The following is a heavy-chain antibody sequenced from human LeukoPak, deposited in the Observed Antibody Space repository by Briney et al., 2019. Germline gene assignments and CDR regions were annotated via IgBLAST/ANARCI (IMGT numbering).Heavy chain of an antibody. CDR2: ISGSGGST. Sequence: GGSLRLSCAASGFTFSSYAMSWVRQAPGKGLEWVSAISGSGGSTYYADSVKGRFTISRDNSKNSLYLQMNSLRAEDTAVYYCARDRSTMVRGAHYFDYWGQGTLVTVSS. J-gene: IGHJ4*02. V-gene: IGHV3-23*01. CDR1: GFTFSSYA. D-gene: IGHD3-10*01. CDR3: ARDRSTMVRGAHYFDY.